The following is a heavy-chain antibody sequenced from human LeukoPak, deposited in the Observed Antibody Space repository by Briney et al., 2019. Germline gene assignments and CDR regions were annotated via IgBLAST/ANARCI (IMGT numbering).Heavy chain of an antibody. CDR2: ISGSGGST. J-gene: IGHJ3*02. CDR1: GFTFSSYG. V-gene: IGHV3-23*01. D-gene: IGHD2-15*01. Sequence: PGGSLRLSCAASGFTFSSYGMSWVRQAPGKGLEWVSGISGSGGSTYYADSVKGRFTISRDNSKNTLYLQMNSLRAEDTAVYYCSKLATGVIIVYDAFDIWGRGTMVTVSS. CDR3: SKLATGVIIVYDAFDI.